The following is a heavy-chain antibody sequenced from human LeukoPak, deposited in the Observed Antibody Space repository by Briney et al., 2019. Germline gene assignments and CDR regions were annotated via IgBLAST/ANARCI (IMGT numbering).Heavy chain of an antibody. CDR3: ARDPGVVVRNWFDP. J-gene: IGHJ5*02. V-gene: IGHV4-39*07. Sequence: SETLSLTCSVSGGSISSSSYYWGWLRQPPGKGLEWIGSIYYSGSTYHNPSLKSRVTISVDTSMNQFSLKLSSVTAADTAVYYCARDPGVVVRNWFDPWGQGTLVTVSS. D-gene: IGHD2-15*01. CDR2: IYYSGST. CDR1: GGSISSSSYY.